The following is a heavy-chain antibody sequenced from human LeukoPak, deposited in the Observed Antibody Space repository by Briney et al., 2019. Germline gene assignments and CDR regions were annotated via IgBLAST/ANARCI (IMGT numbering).Heavy chain of an antibody. CDR1: GGTFSSYA. J-gene: IGHJ4*02. CDR3: AAAYCGGDCYFGY. Sequence: GASVKVSCKASGGTFSSYAISWVRQAPGQGLEWMGGIIPIFGTANYAQKFQGRVTITTDEPTSTAYMELSSLRSEDTAVYYCAAAYCGGDCYFGYWGQGTLVTVSS. CDR2: IIPIFGTA. D-gene: IGHD2-21*02. V-gene: IGHV1-69*05.